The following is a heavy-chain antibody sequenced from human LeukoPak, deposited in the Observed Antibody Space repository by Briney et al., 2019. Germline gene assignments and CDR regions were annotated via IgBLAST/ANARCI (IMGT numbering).Heavy chain of an antibody. V-gene: IGHV1-2*02. J-gene: IGHJ6*02. CDR1: GYTFTGYY. CDR3: AGVRPGRGMDV. CDR2: INPNSGDT. Sequence: GASVKVSCKASGYTFTGYYMHWVRQAPEQGLEWMGWINPNSGDTIYAQKFQGRVTMTRDTSISAAYMELSRLRSDDTAVYYCAGVRPGRGMDVWGQGTTVTVSS. D-gene: IGHD6-6*01.